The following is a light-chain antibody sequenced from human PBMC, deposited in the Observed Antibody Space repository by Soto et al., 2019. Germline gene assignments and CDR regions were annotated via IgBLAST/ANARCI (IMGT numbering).Light chain of an antibody. CDR2: GVT. CDR3: RSYTSSSTLDYV. CDR1: HHEIVCYNY. Sequence: QSVLTQPAPRSGSPGPSITLSCTGNHHEIVCYNYVSWYQQHPGKAPKLMIYGVTNRPSGVSNRFSGSKSGNTASLTISGLQAEDEADYYCRSYTSSSTLDYVFGTGTKVTVL. V-gene: IGLV2-14*03. J-gene: IGLJ1*01.